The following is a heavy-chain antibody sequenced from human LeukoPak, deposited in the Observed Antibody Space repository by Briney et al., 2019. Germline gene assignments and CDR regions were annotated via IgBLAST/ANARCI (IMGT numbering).Heavy chain of an antibody. CDR1: GFVFSTYA. J-gene: IGHJ4*02. D-gene: IGHD5-24*01. CDR3: ARDLFSGAEMATLHY. V-gene: IGHV3-64*01. CDR2: INGNGDYT. Sequence: GGSLRLSCTASGFVFSTYAIHWVRHVPGKGLEYVSGINGNGDYTDYANSVKGRFTISRDNFKNTVYPQMGSLRAEDMAVYYCARDLFSGAEMATLHYWGQGTLVTVSS.